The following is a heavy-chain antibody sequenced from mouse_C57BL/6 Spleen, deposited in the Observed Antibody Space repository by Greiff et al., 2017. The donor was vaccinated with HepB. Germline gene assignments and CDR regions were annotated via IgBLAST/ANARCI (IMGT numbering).Heavy chain of an antibody. D-gene: IGHD1-1*01. CDR3: ARWGTTVVERGFAY. J-gene: IGHJ3*01. Sequence: EVQLQQSGPELVKPGASVKISCKASGYTFTDYYMNWVKQSHGKSLEWIGDINTNNGGTSYNQKFKGKATLTVDKSSSTAYMELRSLTSEDSAVYYCARWGTTVVERGFAYWGQGTLVTVSA. CDR1: GYTFTDYY. V-gene: IGHV1-26*01. CDR2: INTNNGGT.